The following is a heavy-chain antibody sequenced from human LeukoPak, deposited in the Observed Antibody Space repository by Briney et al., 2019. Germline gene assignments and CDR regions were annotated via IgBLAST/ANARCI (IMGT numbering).Heavy chain of an antibody. D-gene: IGHD3-16*01. CDR1: GGSFSGYY. Sequence: PSETLSLTCAVYGGSFSGYYWSWFRQPPGKGLEWIGEINHSGSTNYNPSLKSRVTISVDTSKNQFSLKLSSVTAADTAVYYCQGGYYYMDVWGKGTTVTVSS. J-gene: IGHJ6*03. CDR3: QGGYYYMDV. V-gene: IGHV4-34*01. CDR2: INHSGST.